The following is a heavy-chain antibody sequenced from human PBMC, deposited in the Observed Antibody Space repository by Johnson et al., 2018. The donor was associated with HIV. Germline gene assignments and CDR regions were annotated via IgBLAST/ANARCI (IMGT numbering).Heavy chain of an antibody. CDR3: ARVGADAFDI. CDR2: IGTAGDT. Sequence: VRLVESGGGVVQPGRSLRLSCAASGFTFSSYAMHWVRQAPGKGLEWVSAIGTAGDTYYPGSVKGRFTISRENAKNSLYLQMNSLRAEDTAVYYCARVGADAFDIWGQGTMVTVSS. D-gene: IGHD1-26*01. J-gene: IGHJ3*02. V-gene: IGHV3-13*01. CDR1: GFTFSSYA.